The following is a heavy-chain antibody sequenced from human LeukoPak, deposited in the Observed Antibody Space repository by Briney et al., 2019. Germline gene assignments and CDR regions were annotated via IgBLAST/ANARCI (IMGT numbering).Heavy chain of an antibody. J-gene: IGHJ4*02. CDR1: GFTFSSYA. Sequence: GGSVRLSCAASGFTFSSYAMSWVRQAPGKGLEWVSAISGPGGSWDYADSVKGRFTISRDSSKNTLFLQMNSLRAEDTAIYYCAKKVGLVSAPLYYFDVWGRGTLVTVSS. D-gene: IGHD5/OR15-5a*01. CDR2: ISGPGGSW. CDR3: AKKVGLVSAPLYYFDV. V-gene: IGHV3-23*01.